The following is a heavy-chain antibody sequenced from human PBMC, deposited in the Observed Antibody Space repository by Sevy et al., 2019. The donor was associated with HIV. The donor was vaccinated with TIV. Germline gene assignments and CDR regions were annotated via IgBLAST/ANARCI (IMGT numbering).Heavy chain of an antibody. J-gene: IGHJ5*02. V-gene: IGHV4-59*01. Sequence: SETLSLTCSVSAGSISAYYWSWIRQPPGKGLEWIAYIHDSGNSNYNPSLKSRVTISMDTSKNQFSLKVTSVTEADKALYYCARAPPVRSGDDSLNWFDPWGQGILVTVSS. CDR1: AGSISAYY. CDR2: IHDSGNS. D-gene: IGHD5-12*01. CDR3: ARAPPVRSGDDSLNWFDP.